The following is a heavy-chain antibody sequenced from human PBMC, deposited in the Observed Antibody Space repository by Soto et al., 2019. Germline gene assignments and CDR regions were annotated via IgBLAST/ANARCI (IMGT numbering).Heavy chain of an antibody. V-gene: IGHV3-30-3*01. CDR3: ARDRLRKVTVYGMDV. CDR2: ISYDGSNK. Sequence: GGSLRLSCAASGFTFSSYAMHWVRQAPGKGLEWVAVISYDGSNKYYADSVKGRFTISRDNSKNTLYLQMNSLRAEDTAVYYCARDRLRKVTVYGMDVWGQGTTVTVSS. CDR1: GFTFSSYA. J-gene: IGHJ6*02. D-gene: IGHD2-21*02.